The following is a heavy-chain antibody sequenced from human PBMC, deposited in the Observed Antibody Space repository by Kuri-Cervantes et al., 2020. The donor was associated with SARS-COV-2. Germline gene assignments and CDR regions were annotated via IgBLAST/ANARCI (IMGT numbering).Heavy chain of an antibody. CDR3: AKGGSYCGGDCYGKYYFDY. V-gene: IGHV3-23*01. CDR2: ISGSGGST. D-gene: IGHD2-21*01. J-gene: IGHJ4*02. Sequence: GGSLRLSCAASGFTFSSYSMNWVRQAPGKGLEWVSAISGSGGSTYYPDSVKGRFTISRDNSKNTLYLQMNSLRAEDTAVYYCAKGGSYCGGDCYGKYYFDYWGQGTLVTVSS. CDR1: GFTFSSYS.